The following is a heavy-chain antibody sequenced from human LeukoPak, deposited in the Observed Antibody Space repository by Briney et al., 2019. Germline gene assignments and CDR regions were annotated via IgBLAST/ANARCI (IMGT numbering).Heavy chain of an antibody. V-gene: IGHV3-48*03. D-gene: IGHD5-24*01. Sequence: GGSLRLSCAASGFTFSTYEMNWVRQAPGKGLEWVSYISSSAGTMYYADSVTGRLTVSRDNAKNSLYLQLNSLRAEDTAVYYCVREGGYNHFDYWGQGTLVTVSS. J-gene: IGHJ4*02. CDR1: GFTFSTYE. CDR2: ISSSAGTM. CDR3: VREGGYNHFDY.